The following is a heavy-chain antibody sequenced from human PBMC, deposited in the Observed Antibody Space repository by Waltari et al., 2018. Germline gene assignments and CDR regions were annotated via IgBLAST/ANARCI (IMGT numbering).Heavy chain of an antibody. Sequence: VQLVESGGGVVQPGRSLRLSCAASGFTFSSYAMHWVRQAPGKGLEWVACISYDGSNKYYADSFKGRFTISRDNSKNTLYLQMNSLRAEDTAVYYCAKSGHDYIWGSYRQNYFDYWGQGTLVTVSS. D-gene: IGHD3-16*02. CDR3: AKSGHDYIWGSYRQNYFDY. V-gene: IGHV3-30-3*01. CDR1: GFTFSSYA. J-gene: IGHJ4*02. CDR2: ISYDGSNK.